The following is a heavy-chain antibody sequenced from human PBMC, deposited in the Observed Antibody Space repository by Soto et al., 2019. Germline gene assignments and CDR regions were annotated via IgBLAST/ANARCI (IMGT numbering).Heavy chain of an antibody. CDR3: AKVEYSSSSDIIDY. J-gene: IGHJ4*02. Sequence: QVQLVESGGGVVQPGRSLRLSCAASGFTFSSYGMHWVRQAPGKGLEWVAVISYDGSNKYYADSVKGRFTISRDNSKNTLYLQMNSLRAEDTAVYYCAKVEYSSSSDIIDYWGQGTLVTVSS. CDR1: GFTFSSYG. CDR2: ISYDGSNK. D-gene: IGHD6-6*01. V-gene: IGHV3-30*18.